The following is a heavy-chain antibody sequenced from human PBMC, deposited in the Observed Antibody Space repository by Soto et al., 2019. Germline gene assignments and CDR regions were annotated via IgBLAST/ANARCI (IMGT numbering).Heavy chain of an antibody. CDR1: GGTFSTYA. Sequence: QVQLVQSGAEVKKPGSSVKVSCKASGGTFSTYAINWVRQAPGQGLEWMGGIIPIFGTADYAQKFQDRSTITADESTSTAYLELSSLRSDDTAVYYCARPVTTEAPHSSYGMDVWVQGTPVTVS. D-gene: IGHD4-17*01. CDR3: ARPVTTEAPHSSYGMDV. V-gene: IGHV1-69*12. J-gene: IGHJ6*02. CDR2: IIPIFGTA.